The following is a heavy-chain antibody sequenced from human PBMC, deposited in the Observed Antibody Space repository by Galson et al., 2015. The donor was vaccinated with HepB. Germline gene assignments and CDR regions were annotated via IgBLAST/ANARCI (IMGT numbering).Heavy chain of an antibody. Sequence: SLRLSCAASGFTFSSYAMSWVRQAPGKGLEWVSGIINSGGSTYYADSVRGRFTISRANSKNTLYLQMNSLRAGDTAVYYCAKGLSQLLYGINFDYWGQGTLVTVSS. V-gene: IGHV3-23*01. CDR3: AKGLSQLLYGINFDY. CDR2: IINSGGST. J-gene: IGHJ4*02. CDR1: GFTFSSYA. D-gene: IGHD2-2*02.